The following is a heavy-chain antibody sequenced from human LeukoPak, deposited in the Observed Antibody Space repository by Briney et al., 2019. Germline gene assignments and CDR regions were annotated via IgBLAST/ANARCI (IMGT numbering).Heavy chain of an antibody. V-gene: IGHV1-8*01. CDR2: MNPNSGNT. Sequence: ASVKVSCKASGYTFTSYDINWVRQATGQGLEWMGWMNPNSGNTGYAQKFQGRVTMTRNTSISTAYMGLSSLRSEDTAVYYCARVSRRVAATTLNYWGQGTLVTVSS. CDR1: GYTFTSYD. CDR3: ARVSRRVAATTLNY. D-gene: IGHD2-15*01. J-gene: IGHJ4*02.